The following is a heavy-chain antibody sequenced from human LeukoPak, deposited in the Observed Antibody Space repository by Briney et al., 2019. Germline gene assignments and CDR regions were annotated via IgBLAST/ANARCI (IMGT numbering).Heavy chain of an antibody. J-gene: IGHJ4*02. Sequence: GGSLRLSCAASGFTFSSYEMNWVRQAPGKGLEWVSYISSSGSTIYYADSVKGRFTISRDNAKNSLYLQMNSLRAEDMAVYYCARDNYYGSGSPDIYFDYWGQGTLVTVSS. V-gene: IGHV3-48*03. D-gene: IGHD3-10*01. CDR3: ARDNYYGSGSPDIYFDY. CDR2: ISSSGSTI. CDR1: GFTFSSYE.